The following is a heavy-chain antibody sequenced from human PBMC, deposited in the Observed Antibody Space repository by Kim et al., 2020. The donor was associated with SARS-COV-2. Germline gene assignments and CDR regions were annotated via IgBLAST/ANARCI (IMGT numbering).Heavy chain of an antibody. V-gene: IGHV1-2*02. D-gene: IGHD3-16*01. CDR1: GYTFTAYY. Sequence: ASVKVSCKASGYTFTAYYIHWVRQAPGQGPEWMGWVNPNSGDTNYAQKFQGRVTITRDTSISAAYMELRSLRSDDTAVYYCAGGKEDPSWGQGTPVTVPS. J-gene: IGHJ5*02. CDR3: AGGKEDPS. CDR2: VNPNSGDT.